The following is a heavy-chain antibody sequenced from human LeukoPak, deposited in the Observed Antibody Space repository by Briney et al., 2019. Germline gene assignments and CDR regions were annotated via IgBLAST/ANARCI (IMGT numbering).Heavy chain of an antibody. CDR3: ARRGKDGYNFDY. CDR2: IYTSGST. V-gene: IGHV4-4*09. J-gene: IGHJ4*02. D-gene: IGHD5-24*01. Sequence: SETLSLTCTVSGGSISSYYWSWIRQPPGKGLEWIGYIYTSGSTNYNPSLKSRVTISVDTSKNQFSPKLSSVTAADTAVYYCARRGKDGYNFDYWGQGTLVTVSS. CDR1: GGSISSYY.